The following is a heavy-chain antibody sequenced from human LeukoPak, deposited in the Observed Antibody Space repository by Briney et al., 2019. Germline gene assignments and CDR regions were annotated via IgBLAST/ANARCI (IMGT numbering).Heavy chain of an antibody. CDR1: GGSFSGYY. V-gene: IGHV4-34*01. CDR3: ARRRGFGVALTRACLDY. J-gene: IGHJ4*02. D-gene: IGHD3-3*01. CDR2: INHSGST. Sequence: PSGTLSFTCAVYGGSFSGYYWSWIRQPPGKGLEWIGEINHSGSTNYNPSLKSRVTISVDTSKNQFSLKLSSVTAADTAVYYCARRRGFGVALTRACLDYWGQGTLVTVSS.